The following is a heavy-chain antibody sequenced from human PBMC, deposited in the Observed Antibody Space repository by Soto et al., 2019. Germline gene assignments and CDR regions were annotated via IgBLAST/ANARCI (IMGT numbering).Heavy chain of an antibody. V-gene: IGHV4-30-2*01. Sequence: SETLSLTCAVSGGSISSSVYSWSWIRRPPGKGLEWIGYIYHSGSTYYNPSLKSRVTISVDRSKNQFSLKLSSVTAADTAVYYCARGNYCGGDCYTFDYWGQGTLVTVSS. D-gene: IGHD2-21*02. CDR1: GGSISSSVYS. CDR2: IYHSGST. CDR3: ARGNYCGGDCYTFDY. J-gene: IGHJ4*02.